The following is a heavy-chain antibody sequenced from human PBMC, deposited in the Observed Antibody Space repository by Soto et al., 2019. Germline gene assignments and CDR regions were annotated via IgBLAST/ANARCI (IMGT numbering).Heavy chain of an antibody. J-gene: IGHJ4*02. CDR1: GYTFSDYY. Sequence: GGSLRLSCAASGYTFSDYYMSWIRQAPGKGLEWISYIDTSGTKIYYADSVKGRFTITRGNAKNSLYLEMNSLRDGDTAVYYCASHYDMWSGYLSPVDYWGQGTLVTVSS. D-gene: IGHD3-3*01. CDR2: IDTSGTKI. CDR3: ASHYDMWSGYLSPVDY. V-gene: IGHV3-11*01.